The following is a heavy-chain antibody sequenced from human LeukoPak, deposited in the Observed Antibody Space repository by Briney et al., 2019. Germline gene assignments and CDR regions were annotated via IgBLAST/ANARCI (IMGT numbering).Heavy chain of an antibody. CDR2: ISYDGSNK. V-gene: IGHV3-30*04. J-gene: IGHJ4*02. Sequence: QTGGSLRLSCAASGFTFSSYAMHWVRQASGKGLEWVAVISYDGSNKYYADSVKGRFTISRDNSKNTLYLQMNSLRAEDTAVYYCARWFGELLMAFDYWGQGTLVTVSS. CDR3: ARWFGELLMAFDY. D-gene: IGHD3-10*01. CDR1: GFTFSSYA.